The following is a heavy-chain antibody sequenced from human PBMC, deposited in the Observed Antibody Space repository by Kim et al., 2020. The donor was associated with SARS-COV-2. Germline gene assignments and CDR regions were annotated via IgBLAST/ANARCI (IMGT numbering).Heavy chain of an antibody. V-gene: IGHV1-18*01. D-gene: IGHD3-10*01. CDR1: GYTFTSYG. J-gene: IGHJ4*02. Sequence: ASVKVSCKASGYTFTSYGISWVRQAPGQGLEWMGWISAYNGNTNYAQKLQGRVTMTTDTSTSTAYMELRSLRSDDTAVYYCARDLYYYGSGSYGPGGYWGQGTLVTVSS. CDR2: ISAYNGNT. CDR3: ARDLYYYGSGSYGPGGY.